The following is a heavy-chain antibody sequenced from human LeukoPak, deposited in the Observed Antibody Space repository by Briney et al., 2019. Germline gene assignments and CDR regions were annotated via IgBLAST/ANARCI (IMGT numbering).Heavy chain of an antibody. J-gene: IGHJ4*02. D-gene: IGHD3-10*01. CDR2: ISGSGRGDIT. Sequence: PGGSLRLSCAASGFTFSTYAISWVRQAPGKGLEWVSAISGSGRGDITFYADSVKGRFTISRDNSKNTLYLQMNSLRAEDTAAYYCAKDPLPLWFGEFYWGQGTLVTVSS. CDR3: AKDPLPLWFGEFY. V-gene: IGHV3-23*01. CDR1: GFTFSTYA.